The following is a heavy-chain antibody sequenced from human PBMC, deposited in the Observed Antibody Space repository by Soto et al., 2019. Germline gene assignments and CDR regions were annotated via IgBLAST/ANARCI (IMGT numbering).Heavy chain of an antibody. J-gene: IGHJ6*02. CDR2: ISGSGGST. Sequence: GGSLRLSCAASGFTFSSYAMSWVRQAPGKGLEWVSAISGSGGSTYYADSVKGRFTISRDNSKNTLYLQMNSLRAEDTAVYYCARGPIAAAGIFSSSYYGMDVWGQGTTVTVSS. CDR1: GFTFSSYA. D-gene: IGHD6-13*01. CDR3: ARGPIAAAGIFSSSYYGMDV. V-gene: IGHV3-23*01.